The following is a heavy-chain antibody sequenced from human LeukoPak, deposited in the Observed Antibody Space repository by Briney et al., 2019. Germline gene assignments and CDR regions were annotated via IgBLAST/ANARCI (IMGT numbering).Heavy chain of an antibody. D-gene: IGHD3-10*01. V-gene: IGHV3-30*18. CDR2: IAYDGSNI. CDR1: GFTFSSYG. J-gene: IGHJ2*01. Sequence: GGSLRLSCAASGFTFSSYGMHWVRQAPGKGLEWVAVIAYDGSNIQYVDSVKGRFTISRDNSKKTLYLQVNSLRAEDTAVYYCAKDMVWGWYFDLWGRGTLVTVSS. CDR3: AKDMVWGWYFDL.